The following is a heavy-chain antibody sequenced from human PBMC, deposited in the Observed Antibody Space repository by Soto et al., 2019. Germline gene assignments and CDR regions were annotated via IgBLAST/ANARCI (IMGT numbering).Heavy chain of an antibody. CDR1: GFTFSSYG. CDR3: AKDRGTGSPAWFDP. J-gene: IGHJ5*02. D-gene: IGHD1-26*01. CDR2: ISYDGSNK. V-gene: IGHV3-30*18. Sequence: GGFLRLSCAASGFTFSSYGMHWVRQAPGRGLEWVAVISYDGSNKYYADSVKGRFTISRDNSKNTLFLQMNSLRADDTAVYYCAKDRGTGSPAWFDPWGQGTLVTVSS.